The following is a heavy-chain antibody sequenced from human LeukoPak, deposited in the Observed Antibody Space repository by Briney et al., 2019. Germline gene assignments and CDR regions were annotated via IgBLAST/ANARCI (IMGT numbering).Heavy chain of an antibody. CDR3: ARLLFIDRRYSYGSHFDY. CDR1: GGSISSSSYY. CDR2: IYYSGST. J-gene: IGHJ4*02. D-gene: IGHD5-18*01. Sequence: SETLSLTCTVSGGSISSSSYYWGWIRQPPGKGLEWIGSIYYSGSTYNPSLKSRVTISVDTSKNQFSLKLSSVTAADTAVYYCARLLFIDRRYSYGSHFDYWGQGTLVTVSS. V-gene: IGHV4-39*01.